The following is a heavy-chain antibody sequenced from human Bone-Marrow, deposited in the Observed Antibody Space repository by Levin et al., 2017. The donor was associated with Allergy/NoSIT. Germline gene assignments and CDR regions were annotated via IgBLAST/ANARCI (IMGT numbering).Heavy chain of an antibody. Sequence: GESLKISCQGSGYKFADYWIGWVRQVPGKGLEWMGIIYPGDSDTRYNPSFEGQVTMSADKSINTAYLQWTSLKASDSGFYYCARTGDWNTSPGWFDPWGQRTQVTVSS. CDR1: GYKFADYW. CDR2: IYPGDSDT. D-gene: IGHD1/OR15-1a*01. J-gene: IGHJ5*02. CDR3: ARTGDWNTSPGWFDP. V-gene: IGHV5-51*01.